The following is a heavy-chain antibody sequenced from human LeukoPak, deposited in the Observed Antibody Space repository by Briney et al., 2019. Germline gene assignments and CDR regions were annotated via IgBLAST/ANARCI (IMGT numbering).Heavy chain of an antibody. J-gene: IGHJ4*02. D-gene: IGHD1-26*01. Sequence: ASVKVSCKASGYTFTGYYMHWVRQAPGQGPEWMGWINPNSGDTNYAQNFQGRVTMTRDTSISTAYMELSRLRSDDTAVYYCARGFGGSYFTDYWGQGTLVTVSS. CDR3: ARGFGGSYFTDY. V-gene: IGHV1-2*02. CDR1: GYTFTGYY. CDR2: INPNSGDT.